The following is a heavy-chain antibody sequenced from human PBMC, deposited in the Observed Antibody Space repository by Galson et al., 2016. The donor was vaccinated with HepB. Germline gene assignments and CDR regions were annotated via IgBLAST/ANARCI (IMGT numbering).Heavy chain of an antibody. CDR3: ARDFGDSSGYYPYYSYGVDV. J-gene: IGHJ6*02. V-gene: IGHV4-31*03. CDR1: GASISSGGHH. D-gene: IGHD3-22*01. CDR2: INYSGNT. Sequence: TLSLTCTVSGASISSGGHHWNWIRQHPGRGLEWIGYINYSGNTYYNPSLQGRLTISLDTSKNQFSLRLSSVTAADTAVYYCARDFGDSSGYYPYYSYGVDVWGLGTTVTVSS.